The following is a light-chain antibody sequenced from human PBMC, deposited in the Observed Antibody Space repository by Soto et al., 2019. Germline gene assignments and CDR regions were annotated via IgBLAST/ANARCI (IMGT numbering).Light chain of an antibody. J-gene: IGLJ1*01. CDR1: SSNIGAGFD. V-gene: IGLV1-40*01. Sequence: QSVLTQPPSVSGAPGQRVTISCTGSSSNIGAGFDVHWYHQIAGTAPKLLIYGNSNRPSGVPDRFSGSKSGTSASLAISGLQSEDEADYYCAAWDDSLNGRGVFGTGTKLTVL. CDR3: AAWDDSLNGRGV. CDR2: GNS.